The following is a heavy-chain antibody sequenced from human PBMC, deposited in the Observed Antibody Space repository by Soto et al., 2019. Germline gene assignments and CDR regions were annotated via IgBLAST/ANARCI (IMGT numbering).Heavy chain of an antibody. CDR2: VRGDNGHT. CDR1: GYTFTTHG. J-gene: IGHJ5*02. Sequence: QVQLVQSGAEVKKPGASVKVSRKASGYTFTTHGISWVRQVPGQGLEWMGWVRGDNGHTNYAQSLQGRVTMTTDTSTNTAYMELRSLRSDDTAVYYCARDLGYCRSGTCSREWFDPWGQGTLVTVSS. CDR3: ARDLGYCRSGTCSREWFDP. V-gene: IGHV1-18*01. D-gene: IGHD2-15*01.